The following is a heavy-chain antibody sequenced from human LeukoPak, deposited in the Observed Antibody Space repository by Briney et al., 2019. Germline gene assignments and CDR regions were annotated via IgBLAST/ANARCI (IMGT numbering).Heavy chain of an antibody. Sequence: ASVKVSCKASGYTFTGYYIHWVRQAPGQGLEWMGRINPNSGGTSSAEKFQGRVTMTRDTSTTTAYMELSRLTSDDTAVYYSARDHFAGTYSNHYWGQGTLVTVSS. CDR3: ARDHFAGTYSNHY. V-gene: IGHV1-2*06. CDR1: GYTFTGYY. CDR2: INPNSGGT. J-gene: IGHJ4*02. D-gene: IGHD4-11*01.